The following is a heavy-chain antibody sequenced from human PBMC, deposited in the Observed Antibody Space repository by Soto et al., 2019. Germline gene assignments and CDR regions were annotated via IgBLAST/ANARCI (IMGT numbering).Heavy chain of an antibody. J-gene: IGHJ4*02. CDR3: ASGSIFPYYYDSSGYYGY. Sequence: PSETLSLTCSVSGGSISSDTNYWSWIRQPPGKGLEWIGYIYYSGSTNYNPSLKSRVTISVDTSKNQFSLKLSSVTAADTAVYYCASGSIFPYYYDSSGYYGYWGQGTLVTVSS. CDR1: GGSISSDTNY. CDR2: IYYSGST. V-gene: IGHV4-61*01. D-gene: IGHD3-22*01.